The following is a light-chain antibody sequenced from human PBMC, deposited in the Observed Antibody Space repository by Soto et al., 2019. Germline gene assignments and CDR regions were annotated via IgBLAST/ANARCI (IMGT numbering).Light chain of an antibody. CDR2: DVS. V-gene: IGLV2-11*01. CDR1: SSDVGGYNY. Sequence: QSALTQPRSVSGSPGQSVTISCTGTSSDVGGYNYVSWYQQHPGKAPKLMIYDVSKRPSGVPDRFSGSKSGNTASLTISGLHAEDEADYYCCSYGSSYTYVFGTGTKVTVL. CDR3: CSYGSSYTYV. J-gene: IGLJ1*01.